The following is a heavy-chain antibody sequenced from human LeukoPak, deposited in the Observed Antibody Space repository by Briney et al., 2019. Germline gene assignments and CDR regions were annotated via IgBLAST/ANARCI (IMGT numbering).Heavy chain of an antibody. Sequence: GGSLRLSCAVSGFNVSSTYMNWVRQAPGKRLEWVSVIYTVGSTYYADFVKGRFTISRDTSKNTVYLQMNSLRAEDTAVYYCVGAVAYYRFDSWGQGTPVTISS. CDR1: GFNVSSTY. CDR3: VGAVAYYRFDS. D-gene: IGHD3-10*01. V-gene: IGHV3-53*01. CDR2: IYTVGST. J-gene: IGHJ4*02.